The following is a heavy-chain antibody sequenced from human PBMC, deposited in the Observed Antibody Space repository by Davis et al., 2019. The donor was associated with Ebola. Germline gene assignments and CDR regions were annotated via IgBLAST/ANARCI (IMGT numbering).Heavy chain of an antibody. CDR2: INPNSGGT. CDR3: ARLAPPWFGELLSPSYYYGMDV. Sequence: ASVKVSCKASGYTFTGYYMHWVRQAPGQGLEWMGRINPNSGGTNYAQKFQGRVTMTRDTSISTAYMELSSLRSEDTAVYYCARLAPPWFGELLSPSYYYGMDVWGKGTTVTVSS. CDR1: GYTFTGYY. V-gene: IGHV1-2*06. D-gene: IGHD3-10*01. J-gene: IGHJ6*04.